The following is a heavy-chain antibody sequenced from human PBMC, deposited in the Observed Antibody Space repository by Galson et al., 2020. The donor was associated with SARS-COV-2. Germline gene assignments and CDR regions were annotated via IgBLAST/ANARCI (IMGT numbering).Heavy chain of an antibody. CDR3: ARDIESFYYYYMDV. CDR2: IKQDGSEK. V-gene: IGHV3-7*01. D-gene: IGHD3-16*02. Sequence: GESLKISCAASGFTFSSYWMSWVRQAPGKGLEWVANIKQDGSEKYYVDSVKGRFTISRDNAKNSLYLQMNSLRAEDTAVYYCARDIESFYYYYMDVWGKGTTVTVSS. CDR1: GFTFSSYW. J-gene: IGHJ6*03.